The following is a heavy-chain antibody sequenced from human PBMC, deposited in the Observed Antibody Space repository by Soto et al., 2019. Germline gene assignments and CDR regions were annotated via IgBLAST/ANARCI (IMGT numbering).Heavy chain of an antibody. V-gene: IGHV1-69*01. CDR3: SISNSYGRGDL. CDR2: IIPVFGTA. CDR1: GGTLNSYT. D-gene: IGHD6-13*01. Sequence: QVQLVQSGAEVKKPGSSVRVSCKASGGTLNSYTISWVRQAPGQGLEWMGGIIPVFGTADYAQKFQGRVTITSDQSTGTAYLALVSLRSEATAIYYCSISNSYGRGDLWGQGTLVSVSS. J-gene: IGHJ5*02.